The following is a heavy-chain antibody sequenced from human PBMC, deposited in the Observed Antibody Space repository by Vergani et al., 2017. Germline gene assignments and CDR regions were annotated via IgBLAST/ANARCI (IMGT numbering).Heavy chain of an antibody. V-gene: IGHV4-34*01. CDR1: GGSFSGYY. CDR3: ARAKVVVSYYGSGSYYQLPKYYFDY. Sequence: QVQLQQWGAGLLKPSETLSLTCAVYGGSFSGYYWSWIRQPPGKGLEWIGEINHSGSTNYNPSLKSRVTISVDTSKNQFSLKLSSVTAADTAVYYCARAKVVVSYYGSGSYYQLPKYYFDYWGQGTLVTVSS. J-gene: IGHJ4*02. D-gene: IGHD3-10*01. CDR2: INHSGST.